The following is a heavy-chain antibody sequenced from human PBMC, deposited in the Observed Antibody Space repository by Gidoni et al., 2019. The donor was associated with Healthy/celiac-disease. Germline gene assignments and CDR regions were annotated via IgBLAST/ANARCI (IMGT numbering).Heavy chain of an antibody. CDR1: GGSISSYY. CDR2: IYYSGST. V-gene: IGHV4-59*01. CDR3: ARDGQGGTDYFDY. J-gene: IGHJ4*02. Sequence: QVQLQESGPGLVKPAETLSPNGTVSGGSISSYYWSWIRPPPGKGLEWIGYIYYSGSTNYNPSLTSRVPISVDTSKNQFSLKLSSVTAADTAVYYCARDGQGGTDYFDYWGQGTLVTVSS. D-gene: IGHD1-7*01.